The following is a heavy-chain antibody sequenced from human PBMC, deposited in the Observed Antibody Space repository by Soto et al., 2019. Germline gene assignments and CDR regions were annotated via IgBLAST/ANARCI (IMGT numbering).Heavy chain of an antibody. Sequence: QVQLQQWGAGLLKPSETLSLSCAVYGGSFSGYYWSWIRQPPGKGLEWSGEINHSGSTNYNPSLKRRVTISVDPSKNQFSLKLSSVTAADTAVYYCARGQAGGVVVIDYWGQGTLVTVSS. J-gene: IGHJ4*02. CDR2: INHSGST. CDR3: ARGQAGGVVVIDY. V-gene: IGHV4-34*01. D-gene: IGHD3-22*01. CDR1: GGSFSGYY.